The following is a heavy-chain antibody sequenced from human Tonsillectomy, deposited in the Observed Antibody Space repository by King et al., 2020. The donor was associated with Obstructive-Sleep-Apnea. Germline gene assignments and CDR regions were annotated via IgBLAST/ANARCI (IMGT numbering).Heavy chain of an antibody. Sequence: VQLVESGGGLVQPGGSLRLSCAASGFSFSSSAMSWVRQAPGKGLEGVSAISCSGGNTYYADTVKGRFTISRDNSDNTLYLQMNSLRAEDTAVYYCAKDDIVVVPDATEDFYYGLDVWGQGTKVTVSS. CDR2: ISCSGGNT. CDR1: GFSFSSSA. D-gene: IGHD2-2*01. V-gene: IGHV3-23*04. CDR3: AKDDIVVVPDATEDFYYGLDV. J-gene: IGHJ6*02.